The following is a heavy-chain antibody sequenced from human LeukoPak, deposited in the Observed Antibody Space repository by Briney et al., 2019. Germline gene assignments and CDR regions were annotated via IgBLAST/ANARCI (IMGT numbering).Heavy chain of an antibody. J-gene: IGHJ4*02. CDR1: GFTFSSYA. V-gene: IGHV3-30-3*01. CDR3: ARSVGYSSGWNDY. CDR2: ISYDGSNK. D-gene: IGHD6-19*01. Sequence: GGSLRLSCAASGFTFSSYAMHWVRQAPGKGLEWVAVISYDGSNKYYADSVKGRFTISRDNSKNTLYLQMNSLRAEDTAVYYCARSVGYSSGWNDYWGQGTLVTVSS.